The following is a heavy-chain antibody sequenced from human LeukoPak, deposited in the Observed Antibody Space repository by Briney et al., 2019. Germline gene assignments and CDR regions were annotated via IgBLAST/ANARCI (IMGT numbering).Heavy chain of an antibody. CDR2: INQDGSEK. Sequence: GGSLRLSCAASGFTFSSYWMSWVRQAPGKGLEWVANINQDGSEKYYVDSVKGRLTISRDNAKNSLYLQMNSLRAEDMAVYYCAREGCSGGSCYHNWFDPWGQGTLVTVSS. CDR1: GFTFSSYW. D-gene: IGHD2-15*01. CDR3: AREGCSGGSCYHNWFDP. V-gene: IGHV3-7*01. J-gene: IGHJ5*02.